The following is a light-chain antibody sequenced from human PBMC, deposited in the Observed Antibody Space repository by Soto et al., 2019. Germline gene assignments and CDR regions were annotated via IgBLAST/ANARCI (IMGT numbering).Light chain of an antibody. CDR2: DAS. CDR1: QSISSW. J-gene: IGKJ2*01. Sequence: DIQMTQSPSTLYASVGDRVTITCRASQSISSWLAWYQQKPGTAPKLLIYDASSLESGVPSRFSGSGSGTEFTLTISSLQPDDFATYYCQQYNSYPYTFGQGTKLEIK. V-gene: IGKV1-5*01. CDR3: QQYNSYPYT.